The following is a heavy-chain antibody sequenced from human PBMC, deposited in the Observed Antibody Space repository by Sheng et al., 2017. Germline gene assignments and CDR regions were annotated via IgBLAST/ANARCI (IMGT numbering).Heavy chain of an antibody. CDR1: GFTFSSYA. D-gene: IGHD3-10*01. J-gene: IGHJ4*02. CDR2: MSYDTSNE. CDR3: ARDRGPTVRGTISSY. Sequence: QVQLVESGGGVVQPGRSLRLSCSGSGFTFSSYALHWVRQAPGKGLDWVAVMSYDTSNEYYADAVKGRFTISRDNSKNTLYLQMNSLTPEDTAVYYCARDRGPTVRGTISSYWGQGTLVTVSS. V-gene: IGHV3-30*14.